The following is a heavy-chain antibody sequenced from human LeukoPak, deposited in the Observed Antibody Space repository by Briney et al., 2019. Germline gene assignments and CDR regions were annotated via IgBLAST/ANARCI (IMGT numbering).Heavy chain of an antibody. V-gene: IGHV4-34*01. D-gene: IGHD6-19*01. Sequence: SETLSLTCAVYGGSFSGYYWSWIRQPPGKGLEWIGVINHSGSTDYNPSLKSRVTISVDTSKDQFSLKLSSVTAADTAVYYCASCYGYSSGWYHYWGQGTLVTVSS. CDR2: INHSGST. J-gene: IGHJ4*02. CDR3: ASCYGYSSGWYHY. CDR1: GGSFSGYY.